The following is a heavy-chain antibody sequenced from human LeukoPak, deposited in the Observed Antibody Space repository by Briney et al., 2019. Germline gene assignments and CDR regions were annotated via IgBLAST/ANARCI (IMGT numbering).Heavy chain of an antibody. CDR1: GFTFSKYG. CDR2: IWFDEKNK. D-gene: IGHD6-19*01. CDR3: AKDRAVAGTDARYYFDY. V-gene: IGHV3-33*06. J-gene: IGHJ4*02. Sequence: GGSLRLSCAASGFTFSKYGMHRVRQAPGKGLEWVAVIWFDEKNKYYADSVKGRFTISRDNSKNTLYLEMNSLRADDTAVYYCAKDRAVAGTDARYYFDYWGQGTLVTVSA.